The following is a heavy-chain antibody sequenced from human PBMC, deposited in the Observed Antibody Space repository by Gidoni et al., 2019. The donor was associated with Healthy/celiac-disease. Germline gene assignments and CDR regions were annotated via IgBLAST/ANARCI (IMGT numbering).Heavy chain of an antibody. CDR3: ARDVLGGYDPGEALDAFDI. D-gene: IGHD5-12*01. J-gene: IGHJ3*02. V-gene: IGHV3-33*01. Sequence: QVQLVESGGGVVQPGRSLRLSCAASGFTFSSYGMHWVRQAPGKGLEWVAVIWYDGSNKYYADSVKGRFTISRDNSKNTLYLQMNSLRAEDTAVYYCARDVLGGYDPGEALDAFDIWGQGTMVTVSS. CDR1: GFTFSSYG. CDR2: IWYDGSNK.